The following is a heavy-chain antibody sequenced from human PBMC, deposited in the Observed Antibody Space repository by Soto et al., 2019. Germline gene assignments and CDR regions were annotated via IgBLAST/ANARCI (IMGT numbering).Heavy chain of an antibody. Sequence: PGESLKISCKGSGYSFTSYWIGWVRQMPGKGLEWMGIIYPGDSDTRYGPSFQGQVTISADKSISTAYLQWSSLKASDTAMYYCARSSTNPDYYYYMDVWGKGTTVTVSS. CDR2: IYPGDSDT. CDR3: ARSSTNPDYYYYMDV. V-gene: IGHV5-51*01. J-gene: IGHJ6*03. CDR1: GYSFTSYW. D-gene: IGHD3-3*02.